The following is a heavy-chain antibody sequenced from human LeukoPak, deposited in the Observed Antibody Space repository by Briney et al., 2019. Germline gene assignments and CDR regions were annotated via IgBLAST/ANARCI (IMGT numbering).Heavy chain of an antibody. CDR3: AIMHGYYDGSGFWVQ. D-gene: IGHD3-22*01. CDR2: ISPSGDRT. Sequence: GGSLRLSCAASGSTFSSYAMSWVRQAPGKGLELVSFISPSGDRTSNADSVEGRFTISRDNTRNTLCLQMNSLRDEDTGVYYCAIMHGYYDGSGFWVQWGQGTLVTVSS. CDR1: GSTFSSYA. J-gene: IGHJ4*02. V-gene: IGHV3-23*01.